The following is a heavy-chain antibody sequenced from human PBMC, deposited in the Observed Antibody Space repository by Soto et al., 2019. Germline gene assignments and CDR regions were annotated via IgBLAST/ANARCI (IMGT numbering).Heavy chain of an antibody. Sequence: PGGSLRLPCAASGLTFSDYYMRWIRQAPGKGLEWVSYISSSSSYTNYADSVKGRFTISRDNAKNSLYLQMNSLRAEDTAVYYCARAPSITIFGVPNYGMDVWGQGTTVTVSS. D-gene: IGHD3-3*01. CDR1: GLTFSDYY. V-gene: IGHV3-11*06. J-gene: IGHJ6*02. CDR2: ISSSSSYT. CDR3: ARAPSITIFGVPNYGMDV.